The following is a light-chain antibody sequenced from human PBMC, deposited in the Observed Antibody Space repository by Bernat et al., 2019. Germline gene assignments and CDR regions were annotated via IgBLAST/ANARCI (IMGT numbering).Light chain of an antibody. CDR3: QSYDNSIWV. CDR2: ENK. CDR1: SGTIASSS. V-gene: IGLV6-57*04. J-gene: IGLJ3*02. Sequence: NFMLTQPHSVSESPGKTVTISCTRSSGTIASSSVQWYQQRPGGAPTPVIYENKQRHTGVPDRFSGSIDSSSNSASLTISGLKTEDEADYYCQSYDNSIWVFGGGTRLTVL.